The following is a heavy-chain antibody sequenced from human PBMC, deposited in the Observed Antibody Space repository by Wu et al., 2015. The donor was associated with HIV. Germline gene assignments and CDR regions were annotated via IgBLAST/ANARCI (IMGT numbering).Heavy chain of an antibody. D-gene: IGHD3-22*01. CDR2: MNPNSGNT. V-gene: IGHV1-8*01. Sequence: QVQLVQSGAEVRNPGASVKVSCKASGYTFSIYDINWVRQATGQGLEWMGWMNPNSGNTGYAQKFQGRVTMTRDTSISTAYMELSSLRSDDTAVYYCARDKVGAYYYDSSGYSPLGYWGQGTLVTVSS. CDR3: ARDKVGAYYYDSSGYSPLGY. J-gene: IGHJ4*02. CDR1: GYTFSIYD.